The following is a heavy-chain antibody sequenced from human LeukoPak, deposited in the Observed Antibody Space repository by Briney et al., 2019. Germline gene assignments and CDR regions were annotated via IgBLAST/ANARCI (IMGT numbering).Heavy chain of an antibody. J-gene: IGHJ6*02. CDR3: ARRAGDDYYYGMDV. Sequence: SGGSLRLSCAASGFTVSSNYMSGVRQAPGKGLEWVSVIYSGGSTYYADSVKGRFTISRDNSKNTLYLQMNSLRAEDTAVYYCARRAGDDYYYGMDVWGQGTTVTVSS. D-gene: IGHD1-26*01. V-gene: IGHV3-66*04. CDR1: GFTVSSNY. CDR2: IYSGGST.